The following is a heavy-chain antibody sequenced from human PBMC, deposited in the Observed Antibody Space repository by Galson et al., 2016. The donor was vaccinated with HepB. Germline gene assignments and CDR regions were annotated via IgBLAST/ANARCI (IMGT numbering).Heavy chain of an antibody. Sequence: SLRLSCAASGFTFSNYAMHWVRQAPGKGLEWVAVISYDGSNRYDADSVKGRFTISRDNSKNTLYLQMDSLRAEDTAIYYCVREVYGGALDYWGQGTLVSVSS. CDR3: VREVYGGALDY. CDR1: GFTFSNYA. V-gene: IGHV3-30-3*01. D-gene: IGHD4-23*01. CDR2: ISYDGSNR. J-gene: IGHJ4*02.